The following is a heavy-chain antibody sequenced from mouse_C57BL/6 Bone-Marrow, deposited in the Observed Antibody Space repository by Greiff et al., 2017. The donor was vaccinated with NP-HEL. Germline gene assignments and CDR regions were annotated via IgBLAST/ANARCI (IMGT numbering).Heavy chain of an antibody. CDR1: GFSLTSYG. CDR2: IWSGGST. CDR3: ASRGFYGSSHWYFDV. V-gene: IGHV2-2*01. Sequence: VQLQESGPGLVQPSQSLSITCTVSGFSLTSYGVHWVRQSPGKGLEWLGVIWSGGSTDYNAAFISRLSISKDNSKSQVFFKMNSLQADDTAIYYCASRGFYGSSHWYFDVWGTGTTVTVSS. D-gene: IGHD1-1*01. J-gene: IGHJ1*03.